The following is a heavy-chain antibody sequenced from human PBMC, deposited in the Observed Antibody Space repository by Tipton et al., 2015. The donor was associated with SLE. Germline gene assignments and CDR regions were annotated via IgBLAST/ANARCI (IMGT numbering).Heavy chain of an antibody. J-gene: IGHJ4*02. CDR3: ARGIAVAGPFDY. CDR2: INHSGST. Sequence: TLSLTCAVYGGSFSGYYWSWSRQPPGKGLEWVGEINHSGSTNYNPSLKSRVTISVDTSKNQFSLKLSSVTAADTAVYYCARGIAVAGPFDYWGQGTLVTVSS. CDR1: GGSFSGYY. V-gene: IGHV4-34*01. D-gene: IGHD6-19*01.